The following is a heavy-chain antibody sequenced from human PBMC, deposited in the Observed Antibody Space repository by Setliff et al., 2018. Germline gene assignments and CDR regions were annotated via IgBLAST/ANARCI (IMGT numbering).Heavy chain of an antibody. Sequence: PSETLSLTCAVSGYSISSGYYWGWIRQPPGKGLEWIGSIYRSGTTHYNPSLKSRVTMSLDTSKNQFSLKLSSVTAADTAVYYCARGPSSGSYSDAFDIWGQGTMVTVSS. CDR2: IYRSGTT. J-gene: IGHJ3*02. V-gene: IGHV4-38-2*01. CDR3: ARGPSSGSYSDAFDI. D-gene: IGHD1-26*01. CDR1: GYSISSGYY.